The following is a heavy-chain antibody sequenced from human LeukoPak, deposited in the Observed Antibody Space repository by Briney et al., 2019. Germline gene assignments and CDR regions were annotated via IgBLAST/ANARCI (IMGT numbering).Heavy chain of an antibody. Sequence: SVKVSCKASGGTFSSYAISWVRQAPGQGLEWMGRIIPIFGIANYAQKFQGRVTITADKSTSTAYMELSSLRSVDTAVYYCARDRPGSSSWYYFDYWGQGTLVTVSS. J-gene: IGHJ4*02. CDR3: ARDRPGSSSWYYFDY. CDR2: IIPIFGIA. D-gene: IGHD6-13*01. V-gene: IGHV1-69*04. CDR1: GGTFSSYA.